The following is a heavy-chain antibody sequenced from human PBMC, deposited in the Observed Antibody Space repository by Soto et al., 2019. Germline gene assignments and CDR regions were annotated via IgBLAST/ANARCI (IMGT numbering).Heavy chain of an antibody. J-gene: IGHJ4*02. V-gene: IGHV3-23*01. CDR3: AKYPAIVVVPAAMGGHFDY. CDR1: GFTFSSYA. D-gene: IGHD2-2*01. CDR2: ISGSGGST. Sequence: PGGSLRLSCAASGFTFSSYAMSWVRQAPGKGLEWVTAISGSGGSTYYADSVKGRFTISRDNSKNTLYLQMNSLRAEDTAVYYCAKYPAIVVVPAAMGGHFDYWGQGTLVTVSS.